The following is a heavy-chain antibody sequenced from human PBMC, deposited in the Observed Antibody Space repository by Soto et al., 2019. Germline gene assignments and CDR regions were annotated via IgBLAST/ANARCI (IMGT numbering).Heavy chain of an antibody. V-gene: IGHV1-3*01. CDR3: ARFDFWSGSLDY. Sequence: ASVKVSCKASGYTFTSYAMHWLRQAPGQRLEWMGWINAGNGNTKYSQKFQGRVTITRDTSASTAYMELSSLRSEDTAVYYCARFDFWSGSLDYWGQGTLVTVSS. CDR2: INAGNGNT. D-gene: IGHD3-3*01. CDR1: GYTFTSYA. J-gene: IGHJ4*02.